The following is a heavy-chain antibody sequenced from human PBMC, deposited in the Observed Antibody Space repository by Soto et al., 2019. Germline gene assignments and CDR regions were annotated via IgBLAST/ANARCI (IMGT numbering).Heavy chain of an antibody. D-gene: IGHD5-18*01. Sequence: GGSLRLSCAASAFTFSDYAMTWVRQAPGKGLEWVSATSASGGSTYYADSAKGQVTISADKSISTAYLQWSSLKASDTAMYYCARTESGCSYGFADVWGQGTTVTVSS. V-gene: IGHV3-23*01. CDR2: TSASGGST. CDR3: ARTESGCSYGFADV. J-gene: IGHJ6*02. CDR1: AFTFSDYA.